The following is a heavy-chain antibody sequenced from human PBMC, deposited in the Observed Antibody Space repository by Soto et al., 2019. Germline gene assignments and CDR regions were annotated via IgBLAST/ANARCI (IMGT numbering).Heavy chain of an antibody. CDR2: IYVTGAV. Sequence: PSETLSLTCSVSGAALNSGNYYWSWIRQVPGKGLEWIGHIYVTGAVDYNPSLRDRITISQDTSERQFSLNLRLVTAADAAVYYCARLRIATNNYKWFDPWGQGPLVTVS. CDR1: GAALNSGNYY. CDR3: ARLRIATNNYKWFDP. V-gene: IGHV4-31*03. D-gene: IGHD2-21*01. J-gene: IGHJ5*02.